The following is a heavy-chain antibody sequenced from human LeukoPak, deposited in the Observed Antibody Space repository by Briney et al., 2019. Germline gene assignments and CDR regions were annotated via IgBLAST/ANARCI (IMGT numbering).Heavy chain of an antibody. V-gene: IGHV1-18*01. D-gene: IGHD2-2*01. Sequence: ASVKVSCTASDNSFTNYGVSWVRQAPGQGLEWLGWISPSNYNTIYSTEVQGRVTLTLDTTARTAYIELRSLRSDDTAIYYCARGFCSSVDCHRYYYHYMDVWGKGTTVTVSS. CDR2: ISPSNYNT. CDR3: ARGFCSSVDCHRYYYHYMDV. CDR1: DNSFTNYG. J-gene: IGHJ6*03.